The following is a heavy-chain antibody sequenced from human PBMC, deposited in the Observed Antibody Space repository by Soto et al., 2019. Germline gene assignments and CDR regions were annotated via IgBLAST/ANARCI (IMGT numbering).Heavy chain of an antibody. CDR1: GGSVSNKTYY. J-gene: IGHJ4*02. Sequence: SETLSLTCSVSGGSVSNKTYYWGWIRQPPGKRLEWIGYVYYSGTTNYNPSLKSRVTISVDLSKDQFSLRLSSVPTADTALYYCARTTAVPNTLRSRYFFDYWGQGALVTVSS. V-gene: IGHV4-61*01. CDR3: ARTTAVPNTLRSRYFFDY. D-gene: IGHD4-17*01. CDR2: VYYSGTT.